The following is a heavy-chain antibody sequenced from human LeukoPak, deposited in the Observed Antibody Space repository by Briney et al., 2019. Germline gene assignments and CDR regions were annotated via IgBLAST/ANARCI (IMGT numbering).Heavy chain of an antibody. CDR2: IYYSGST. Sequence: PSETLSLTCTVSGGSISSYYWSWIRQPPGKGLEWIGYIYYSGSTNYNPSLKSRVTISVDTSKNQFSLKLSSVTAADTAVYYCARWGDSSGLYYFDYWGQGTLVTVSS. CDR1: GGSISSYY. V-gene: IGHV4-59*01. D-gene: IGHD6-19*01. CDR3: ARWGDSSGLYYFDY. J-gene: IGHJ4*02.